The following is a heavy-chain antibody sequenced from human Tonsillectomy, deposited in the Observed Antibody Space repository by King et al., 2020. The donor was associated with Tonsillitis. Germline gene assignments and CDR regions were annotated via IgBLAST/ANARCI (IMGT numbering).Heavy chain of an antibody. CDR1: GYSFTNYW. D-gene: IGHD2-15*01. Sequence: QLVQSGAEVKKPGESLRISCKGSGYSFTNYWITWVRQMPGKALEWMGRIDPSDSYTNYSPSFQGHVTISADKSISTAYLQWSSLKASDTAMYYCARRGAYSDDAFDIWGQGTMVTVSS. CDR2: IDPSDSYT. V-gene: IGHV5-10-1*03. J-gene: IGHJ3*02. CDR3: ARRGAYSDDAFDI.